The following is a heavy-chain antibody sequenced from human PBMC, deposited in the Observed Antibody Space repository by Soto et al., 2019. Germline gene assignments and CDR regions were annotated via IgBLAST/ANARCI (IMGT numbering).Heavy chain of an antibody. Sequence: GXSVKVSCXASVGTFSSYAIRLVRQAPGQGLEWMGGIIPIFGTANYAQKFQVRVTITADESTSTAYMELSSLRSEDTAVYYCARGSRGVVVVAAQGFDSWGQGTLVTVSS. CDR3: ARGSRGVVVVAAQGFDS. CDR2: IIPIFGTA. CDR1: VGTFSSYA. J-gene: IGHJ5*01. V-gene: IGHV1-69*01. D-gene: IGHD2-15*01.